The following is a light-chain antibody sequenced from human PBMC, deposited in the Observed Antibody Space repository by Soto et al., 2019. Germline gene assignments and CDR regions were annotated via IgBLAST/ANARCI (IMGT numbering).Light chain of an antibody. V-gene: IGKV3-20*01. Sequence: EIVLTQSPGTLSLSPGERATLSCRASQSVSSRYLTWYQQKPGQAPRLLIYGASCRATGIPDRFSGSGAGAAFTLPISSLEPEDFVVYSCQQYGSSPPLTFGQGTRLEIK. J-gene: IGKJ5*01. CDR1: QSVSSRY. CDR3: QQYGSSPPLT. CDR2: GAS.